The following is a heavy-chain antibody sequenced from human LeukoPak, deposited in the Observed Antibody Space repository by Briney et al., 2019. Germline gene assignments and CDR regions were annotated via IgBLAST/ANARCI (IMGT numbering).Heavy chain of an antibody. J-gene: IGHJ4*02. D-gene: IGHD3-22*01. Sequence: QSGGSLRLSCAVSGITLSNYGMSWVRQAPGKGLEWVAGISDSGGRTNYADSVKGRFTISRDNPKNTLYLQMNSLRAEDTAVYFCAKRGVVIRVILVGFNKEAYYFDSWGQGALVTVSS. CDR2: ISDSGGRT. CDR1: GITLSNYG. V-gene: IGHV3-23*01. CDR3: AKRGVVIRVILVGFNKEAYYFDS.